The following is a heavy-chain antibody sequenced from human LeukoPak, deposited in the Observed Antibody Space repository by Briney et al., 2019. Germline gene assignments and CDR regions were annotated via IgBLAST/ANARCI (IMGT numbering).Heavy chain of an antibody. CDR2: IYSGGST. J-gene: IGHJ4*02. D-gene: IGHD6-13*01. Sequence: GGSLRLSCAASGFTVSSNYMSWVRQAPGKGLEWVSVIYSGGSTYYADSVKGRFTISRDNSKNTLYLQMNSLRAEDTAVYYCAREGGYSSSSAQPDEYYFDYWGQGTLVTVSS. CDR1: GFTVSSNY. CDR3: AREGGYSSSSAQPDEYYFDY. V-gene: IGHV3-53*01.